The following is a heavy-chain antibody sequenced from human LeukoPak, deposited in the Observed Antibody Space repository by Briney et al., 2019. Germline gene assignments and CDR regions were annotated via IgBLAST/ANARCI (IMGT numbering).Heavy chain of an antibody. Sequence: PGGSLRLSCAASGFTFSSYAMHWVRQAPGKGLEWVAVISYDGSNKYYADSVKGRFTISRDNSKNTLYLQMNSLRAEDTAVYYCAREPVAGTWGGDSRYYYMDVWGKGTTVTVSS. CDR1: GFTFSSYA. CDR3: AREPVAGTWGGDSRYYYMDV. J-gene: IGHJ6*03. D-gene: IGHD6-19*01. V-gene: IGHV3-30*04. CDR2: ISYDGSNK.